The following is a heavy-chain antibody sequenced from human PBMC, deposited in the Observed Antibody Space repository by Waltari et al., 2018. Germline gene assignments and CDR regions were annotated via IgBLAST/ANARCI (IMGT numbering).Heavy chain of an antibody. Sequence: QLQLQESGPGLVKPSETLSLTCPVSGGSISRSSYYWGWIRQPPGKGLEWIGSIYYCGGTYYNPSLKSRVTISVDTSKNQFSLKLSSVTAADTAVYYCARHSPYGGRFDYWGQGTLVTVSS. V-gene: IGHV4-39*01. J-gene: IGHJ4*02. CDR1: GGSISRSSYY. CDR3: ARHSPYGGRFDY. CDR2: IYYCGGT. D-gene: IGHD4-17*01.